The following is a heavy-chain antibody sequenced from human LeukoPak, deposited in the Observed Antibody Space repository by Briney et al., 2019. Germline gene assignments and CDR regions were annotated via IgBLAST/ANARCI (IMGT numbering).Heavy chain of an antibody. CDR2: IYSSGRT. CDR1: GGSISSYY. Sequence: SETLSLTCTVSGGSISSYYWSWIRQPAGKGLEWIGRIYSSGRTNHNPSLTSRVTLSVDTSKNQFSLRLSSVTAADTAVYYCARFVGAVAGRNYYYYYYMDVWGKGTTVTVSS. D-gene: IGHD6-19*01. V-gene: IGHV4-4*07. CDR3: ARFVGAVAGRNYYYYYYMDV. J-gene: IGHJ6*03.